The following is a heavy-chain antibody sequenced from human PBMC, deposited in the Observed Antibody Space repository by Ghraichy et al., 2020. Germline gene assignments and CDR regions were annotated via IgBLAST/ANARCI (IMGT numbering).Heavy chain of an antibody. CDR2: ISHDGNNK. V-gene: IGHV3-30*18. J-gene: IGHJ4*02. CDR1: GFTFSSYG. D-gene: IGHD5-18*01. CDR3: AKDQCGEYRFKEGGFDY. Sequence: GGSLRLSCAASGFTFSSYGMHWVRQAPGKGLEWVAVISHDGNNKYYADSVKGRFTISRDNSKNTLYLQMNSLRAEDTAVYYCAKDQCGEYRFKEGGFDYWGQGTLVTVSS.